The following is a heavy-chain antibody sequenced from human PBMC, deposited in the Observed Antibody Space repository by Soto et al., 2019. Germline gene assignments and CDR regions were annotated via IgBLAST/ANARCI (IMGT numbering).Heavy chain of an antibody. J-gene: IGHJ6*02. CDR1: GYTFTGYY. Sequence: QVQLVQSGAEVKKPGASVKVSCKASGYTFTGYYMHWVRQAPGQGLEWMGWINPNSGGKNYAKNFQGWVTMTRDTXXRTDYIELRRLRSDDTAVYYCARGIEAAAAGSMDVWGQGTMVTVSS. V-gene: IGHV1-2*04. CDR3: ARGIEAAAAGSMDV. CDR2: INPNSGGK. D-gene: IGHD6-13*01.